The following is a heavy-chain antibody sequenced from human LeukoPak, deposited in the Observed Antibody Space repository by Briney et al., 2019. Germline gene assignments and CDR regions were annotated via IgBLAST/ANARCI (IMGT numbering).Heavy chain of an antibody. Sequence: SETLSLTCAVYGGSFSGYYWSWIRQPPGKGLEWIGEINHSGSTNYNPSLKSRVTISVDTSKNQFSLKMSSVTAADTAVYYFWRGLYVLKNRWLVGEGWFDPWGQGTLLTVFS. CDR1: GGSFSGYY. CDR2: INHSGST. CDR3: WRGLYVLKNRWLVGEGWFDP. J-gene: IGHJ5*02. V-gene: IGHV4-34*01. D-gene: IGHD6-6*01.